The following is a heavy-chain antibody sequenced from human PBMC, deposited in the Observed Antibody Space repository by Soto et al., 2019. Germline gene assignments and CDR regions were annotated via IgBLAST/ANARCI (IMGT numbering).Heavy chain of an antibody. V-gene: IGHV3-30-3*01. CDR3: AGDATSSGWYGAPHY. CDR1: GFTFRSYA. J-gene: IGHJ4*02. CDR2: MSYDGTNK. Sequence: QVQLVESGGGVVQPGRSLRLSCAASGFTFRSYAMHWVRQAPGKGLEWVAVMSYDGTNKYYADSVKGRFTISRDNSKNTLYLQMNSLRAEDRALYYCAGDATSSGWYGAPHYWGQGTLVAVSS. D-gene: IGHD6-19*01.